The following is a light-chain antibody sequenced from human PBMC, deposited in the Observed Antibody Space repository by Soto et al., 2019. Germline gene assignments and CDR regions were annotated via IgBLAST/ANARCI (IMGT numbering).Light chain of an antibody. CDR1: SSDFGRYTY. CDR2: DVY. J-gene: IGLJ1*01. V-gene: IGLV2-14*01. CDR3: TSYTSASTPYV. Sequence: QSVLTQPASVSGSPGQSITISCVGTSSDFGRYTYVSWYQQYPGKAPKLIIYDVYNRPSGVSNRFSGSKSGNTAPLTISGLQAEDEADYYCTSYTSASTPYVFGSGTKVTVL.